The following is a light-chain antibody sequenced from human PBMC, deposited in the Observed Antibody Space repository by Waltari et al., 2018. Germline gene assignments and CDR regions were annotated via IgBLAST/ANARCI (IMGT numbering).Light chain of an antibody. V-gene: IGKV1-12*01. CDR2: AAS. CDR3: QQGNSFPLS. CDR1: QDISRW. J-gene: IGKJ4*01. Sequence: IQLTHIPPSVSSSLEDNVNITCRASQDISRWLAWYQQKPGKAPKFLIYAASSLQSGVPARFSGSGSGTHFTLTISSLQPQDFATYYCQQGNSFPLSFGGGTKVEIK.